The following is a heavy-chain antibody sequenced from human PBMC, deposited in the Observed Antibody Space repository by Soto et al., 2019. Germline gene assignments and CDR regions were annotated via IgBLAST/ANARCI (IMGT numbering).Heavy chain of an antibody. Sequence: PGESLKISCKGSGDSFNTYWIGWVRQMPGKGLEWMALIYPGDSDTRYSPSFEGQVTLSVDRSISTAYLQWSSLKASDTAIYYCATSTVSYVDIVSSTTRGYFDHWGQGTLVTVSS. CDR1: GDSFNTYW. CDR3: ATSTVSYVDIVSSTTRGYFDH. CDR2: IYPGDSDT. J-gene: IGHJ4*02. V-gene: IGHV5-51*01. D-gene: IGHD5-12*01.